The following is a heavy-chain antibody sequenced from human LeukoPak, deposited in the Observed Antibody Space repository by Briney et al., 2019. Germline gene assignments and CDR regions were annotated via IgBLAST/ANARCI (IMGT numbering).Heavy chain of an antibody. Sequence: GGSLRLSCAASGFTFNDYYMSWIRQPPGKGLEWVSAISNGKTYYADSVRGRFTISRDDSKNTVYLQMNSLRDEDTALYYCVREAGYCASVCLKSNWFDPWGQGTLVTVSS. CDR1: GFTFNDYY. CDR3: VREAGYCASVCLKSNWFDP. V-gene: IGHV3-69-1*01. J-gene: IGHJ5*02. D-gene: IGHD2-21*02. CDR2: ISNGKT.